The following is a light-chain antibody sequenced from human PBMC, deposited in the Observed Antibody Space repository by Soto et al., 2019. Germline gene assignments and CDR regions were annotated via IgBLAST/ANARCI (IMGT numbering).Light chain of an antibody. CDR2: DAS. Sequence: EIMMTQSPATLSVSPGERATLSCRASQSVSLSLAWYQQKPGQAPRLLIYDASKRASGFPARFSGSGSGTDFTLTISSLEPEDFAVYYCQERTGWPPWTFGQGTKVDIK. J-gene: IGKJ1*01. CDR1: QSVSLS. V-gene: IGKV3-11*01. CDR3: QERTGWPPWT.